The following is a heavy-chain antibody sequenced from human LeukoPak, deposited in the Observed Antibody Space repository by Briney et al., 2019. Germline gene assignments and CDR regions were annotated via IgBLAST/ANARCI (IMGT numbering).Heavy chain of an antibody. V-gene: IGHV3-33*01. D-gene: IGHD6-19*01. CDR3: ARDLGIAVAGYLDY. J-gene: IGHJ4*02. CDR1: VFTFSSYG. CDR2: ICNDGSNK. Sequence: GRALRVSCAASVFTFSSYGMHWVCQAPGKGLEWVAVICNDGSNKYYADSVKGRFSIYRDNSKNTLYLQMNSLRAEDTAVYYCARDLGIAVAGYLDYWGQGTLVTVSS.